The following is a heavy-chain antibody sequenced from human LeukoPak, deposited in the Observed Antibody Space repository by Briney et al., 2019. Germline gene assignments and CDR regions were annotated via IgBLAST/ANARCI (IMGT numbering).Heavy chain of an antibody. CDR1: GFTFDDYA. V-gene: IGHV3-9*01. CDR2: ISWNSGSI. CDR3: AKDRLGGMATIWGAFDI. Sequence: PGGSLRLSCAASGFTFDDYAMHWVRQAPGKGLEWVSGISWNSGSIGYADSVKGRFTISRDNAKNSLYLQMNSLRAEDTALYYCAKDRLGGMATIWGAFDIWGQGTMVTVSS. D-gene: IGHD5-24*01. J-gene: IGHJ3*02.